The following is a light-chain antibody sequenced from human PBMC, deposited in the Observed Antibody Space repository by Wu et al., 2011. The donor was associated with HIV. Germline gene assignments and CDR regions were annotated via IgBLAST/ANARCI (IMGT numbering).Light chain of an antibody. Sequence: DRVTITCRASQSISSWLAWYQQKPGKAPKLLIYKASSLESGVPSRFSGSGSGTDFTLTISSLQPEDVATYYCQKYNTAPWTFGQGTKVEMK. CDR3: QKYNTAPWT. CDR2: KAS. CDR1: QSISSW. V-gene: IGKV1-5*03. J-gene: IGKJ1*01.